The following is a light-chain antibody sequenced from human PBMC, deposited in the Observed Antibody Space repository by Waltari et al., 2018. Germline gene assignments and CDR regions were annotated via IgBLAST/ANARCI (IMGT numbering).Light chain of an antibody. CDR1: RGHSIYA. Sequence: QLVLTQSPSASASLGASVKLTCTLSRGHSIYAIACTQQLPGKGPPYLMKLNTDGSHSKGDGIPDRFSGSGSGAERYLTISSLQSEDDSDYSCQTWGTGIRVFGGGTKLTAL. J-gene: IGLJ2*01. CDR2: LNTDGSH. V-gene: IGLV4-69*01. CDR3: QTWGTGIRV.